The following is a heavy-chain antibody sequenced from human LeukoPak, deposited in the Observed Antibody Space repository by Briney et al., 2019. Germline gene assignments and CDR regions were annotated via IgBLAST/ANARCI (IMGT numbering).Heavy chain of an antibody. J-gene: IGHJ2*01. CDR3: ARDQPNNYYDSSRWYFDL. CDR1: GGTFSSYA. CDR2: IIPILGIA. D-gene: IGHD3-22*01. V-gene: IGHV1-69*04. Sequence: SVKVSCKASGGTFSSYAISWGRQAPGQGLEWMGRIIPILGIANYAQKFQGRVTITADKSTSTAYMELSSLRSEDTAVYYCARDQPNNYYDSSRWYFDLWGRGTLVTVSS.